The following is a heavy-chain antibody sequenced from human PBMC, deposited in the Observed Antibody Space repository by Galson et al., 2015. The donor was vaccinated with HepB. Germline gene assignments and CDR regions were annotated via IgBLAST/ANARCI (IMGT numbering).Heavy chain of an antibody. CDR2: IYHSGST. CDR1: GYSISSGYY. Sequence: ETLSLTCTVSGYSISSGYYWGWIRQPPGRGLEWIGSIYHSGSTYYNPSLKSRVTISVDTSKNQFSLKLSSVTAADTAVYYCARDKYGVNYFDYWGQGTLVTVSS. J-gene: IGHJ4*02. D-gene: IGHD4-17*01. V-gene: IGHV4-38-2*02. CDR3: ARDKYGVNYFDY.